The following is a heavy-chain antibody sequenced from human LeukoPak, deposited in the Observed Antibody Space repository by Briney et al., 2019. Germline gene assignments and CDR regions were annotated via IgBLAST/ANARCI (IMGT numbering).Heavy chain of an antibody. D-gene: IGHD2-2*02. CDR3: ARVRCSSTSCYIYYYYYMDV. CDR1: GFTFSDYY. J-gene: IGHJ6*03. Sequence: PGGSLRLSCAASGFTFSDYYMSWIRQAPGKGLEWVSYISSSGSTIYYADSVKGRFTISRDSAKNSLYLQMNSLRAEDTVVYYCARVRCSSTSCYIYYYYYMDVWGKGTTVTVSS. V-gene: IGHV3-11*01. CDR2: ISSSGSTI.